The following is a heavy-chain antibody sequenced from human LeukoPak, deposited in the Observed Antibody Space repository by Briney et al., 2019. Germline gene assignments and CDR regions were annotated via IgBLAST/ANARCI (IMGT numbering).Heavy chain of an antibody. CDR1: GYSFTSYW. CDR3: ARRAVTLRGAFDI. D-gene: IGHD4-17*01. J-gene: IGHJ3*02. CDR2: IYPGDSDT. Sequence: GESLKISCKGSGYSFTSYWIGWVRQIPGKGLEWVAIIYPGDSDTRYSPSFQGQVTISVDKSITTAYLQWSSLKASDTAMYYCARRAVTLRGAFDIWGQGTMVTVSS. V-gene: IGHV5-51*01.